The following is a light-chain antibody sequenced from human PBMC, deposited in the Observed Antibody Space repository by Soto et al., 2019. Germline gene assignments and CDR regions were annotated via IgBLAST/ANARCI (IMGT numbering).Light chain of an antibody. CDR2: DVS. J-gene: IGLJ1*01. CDR3: CSYAGSYPYV. V-gene: IGLV2-11*01. CDR1: SSDVGGYNY. Sequence: QSVLTQPRSVSGSPGQSVTISCTGTSSDVGGYNYVSWYQQHPGKAPKLMIYDVSKRPSGVPDRFSGSKSGNTASLTISGLQAEDDADYYCCSYAGSYPYVFGTGTKVTVL.